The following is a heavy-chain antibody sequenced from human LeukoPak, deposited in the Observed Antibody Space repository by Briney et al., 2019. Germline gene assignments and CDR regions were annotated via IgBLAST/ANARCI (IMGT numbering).Heavy chain of an antibody. Sequence: SETLSLTCTVSGGSISSYHWSWIRQPAGKGLEWIGRIYTSGSTNYNPSLKSRVTMSVDTSKNQFSLKLSSVTAADTAVYYCARGSGYSGSYEFDYWGQGTLVTVSS. J-gene: IGHJ4*02. CDR3: ARGSGYSGSYEFDY. D-gene: IGHD1-26*01. V-gene: IGHV4-4*07. CDR1: GGSISSYH. CDR2: IYTSGST.